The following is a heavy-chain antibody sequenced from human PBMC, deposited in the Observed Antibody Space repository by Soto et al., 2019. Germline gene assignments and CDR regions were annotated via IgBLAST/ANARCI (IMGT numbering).Heavy chain of an antibody. CDR2: ISSSSSYI. V-gene: IGHV3-21*01. Sequence: GGSLRLSCAASGFNFSGYSMNWVRQAPGKGLEWVSSISSSSSYIYYADSVKGRFTISRDNAKNSLYLQMNSLRAEDTAVYYCARQSMAHFYFDYWGQGTLVTVSS. CDR3: ARQSMAHFYFDY. J-gene: IGHJ4*02. D-gene: IGHD3-10*01. CDR1: GFNFSGYS.